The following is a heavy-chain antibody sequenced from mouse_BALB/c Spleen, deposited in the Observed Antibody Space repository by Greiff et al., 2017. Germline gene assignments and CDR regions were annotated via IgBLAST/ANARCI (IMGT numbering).Heavy chain of an antibody. D-gene: IGHD2-2*01. J-gene: IGHJ4*01. V-gene: IGHV5-6*01. CDR1: GFTFSSYG. Sequence: EVQRVESGGDLVKPGGSLKLSCAASGFTFSSYGMSWVRQTPDKRLEWVATISSGGSYTYYPDSVKGRFTISRDNAKNTLYLQMSSLKSEDTAMYYCARQGGYDYDAMDYWGQGTSVTVSS. CDR3: ARQGGYDYDAMDY. CDR2: ISSGGSYT.